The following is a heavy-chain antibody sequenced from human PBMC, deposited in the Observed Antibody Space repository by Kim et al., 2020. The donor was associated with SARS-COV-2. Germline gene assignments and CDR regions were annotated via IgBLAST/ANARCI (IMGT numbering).Heavy chain of an antibody. J-gene: IGHJ4*02. CDR1: GGSISSYY. CDR2: IYYSGST. D-gene: IGHD3-3*01. CDR3: ARALSLEWLFPLDY. Sequence: SETLSLTCTVSGGSISSYYWSWIRQPPGKGLEWIGYIYYSGSTNYNPSLKSRVTISVDTSKNQFSLKLSPVTAADTAVYYCARALSLEWLFPLDYWGQGTLVTVSS. V-gene: IGHV4-59*08.